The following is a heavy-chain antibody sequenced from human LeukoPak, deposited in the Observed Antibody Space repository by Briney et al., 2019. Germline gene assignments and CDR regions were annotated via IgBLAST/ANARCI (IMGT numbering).Heavy chain of an antibody. CDR2: IYYSGST. Sequence: SETLSLTCTVSGGSISSSSYYWGWIRQPPGKGLEWIGSIYYSGSTYYNPSLKSRVTISVDTSKNQFSLKLSSVTAADTAVYYCARMPGPLEMATIRAYYYYYMDVWGKGTTVTVSS. J-gene: IGHJ6*03. V-gene: IGHV4-39*01. CDR3: ARMPGPLEMATIRAYYYYYMDV. CDR1: GGSISSSSYY. D-gene: IGHD5-24*01.